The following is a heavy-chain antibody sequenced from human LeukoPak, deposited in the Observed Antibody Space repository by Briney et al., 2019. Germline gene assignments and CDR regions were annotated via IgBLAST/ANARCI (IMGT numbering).Heavy chain of an antibody. J-gene: IGHJ5*02. V-gene: IGHV3-21*01. Sequence: PGGSLTLSCAGSGFSFNYYDMNWVRQAPGKGLEWVSSISPKSDFIYYSDSVRGRFTISRDNAENSLYLQMSSLRAEDTAVYYCARADCSSSTCYLRRSWFDPWGQGTLVTVSS. D-gene: IGHD2-2*01. CDR3: ARADCSSSTCYLRRSWFDP. CDR2: ISPKSDFI. CDR1: GFSFNYYD.